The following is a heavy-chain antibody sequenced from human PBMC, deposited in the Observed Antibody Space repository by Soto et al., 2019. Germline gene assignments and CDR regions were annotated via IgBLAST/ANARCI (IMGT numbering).Heavy chain of an antibody. J-gene: IGHJ2*01. D-gene: IGHD3-22*01. V-gene: IGHV4-34*01. Sequence: QVQLQQWGAGLLKPSETLSLTCAVYGGSFSGYYWSWIRQPPGKGREWIGEINHSGSTNYNPSLKSRVTISVDTSKNQFSLKLSSVTAADTAVYYCARGRTMIVVVIPSYWYFDLWGRGTLVTVSS. CDR2: INHSGST. CDR3: ARGRTMIVVVIPSYWYFDL. CDR1: GGSFSGYY.